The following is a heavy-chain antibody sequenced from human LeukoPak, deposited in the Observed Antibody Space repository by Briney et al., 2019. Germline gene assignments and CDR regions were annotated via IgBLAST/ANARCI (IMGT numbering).Heavy chain of an antibody. V-gene: IGHV1-18*01. CDR1: GYTFTSYG. CDR2: ISAYNGNT. CDR3: ARTRRLNGSGSYLFVY. J-gene: IGHJ4*02. D-gene: IGHD3-10*01. Sequence: ASVKVSCKASGYTFTSYGISWVRQAPGQGLEWMGWISAYNGNTNYAQKLQGRVTITTDTSTSTAYMELRSLRSDDTAVYYCARTRRLNGSGSYLFVYWGQGTLVTVSS.